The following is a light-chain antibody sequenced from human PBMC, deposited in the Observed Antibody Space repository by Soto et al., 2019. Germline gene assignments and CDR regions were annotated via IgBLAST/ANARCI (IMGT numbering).Light chain of an antibody. J-gene: IGKJ5*01. V-gene: IGKV1-5*03. CDR1: QSISSL. CDR2: KAS. CDR3: QQYNRYPLT. Sequence: DIQMTQSPSTLSASVGDRVTITCRASQSISSLLAWYQQKPGRAPTLLIYKASTLESGVPSRFSGSGSGTEFILTVNSLQPDDFATYYCQQYNRYPLTFGQGTRLEI.